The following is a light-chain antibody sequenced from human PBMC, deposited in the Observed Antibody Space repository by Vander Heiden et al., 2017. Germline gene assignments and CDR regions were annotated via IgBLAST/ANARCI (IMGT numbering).Light chain of an antibody. Sequence: AIRMTQSPSSFSASTGDRVTITCRASQDISSYLAWYQQKPGKAPKLLIYSASTMQSGVPSRFSGSGAGTDFTLTISCLQSEDFATYYCQQENNSPFTFGHGTRVDF. CDR2: SAS. CDR1: QDISSY. V-gene: IGKV1-8*01. CDR3: QQENNSPFT. J-gene: IGKJ3*01.